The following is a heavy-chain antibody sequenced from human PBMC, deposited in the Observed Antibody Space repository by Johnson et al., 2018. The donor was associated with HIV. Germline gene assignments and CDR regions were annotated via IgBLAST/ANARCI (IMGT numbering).Heavy chain of an antibody. CDR3: ARAYSYGAFDI. CDR2: ISYDGGTE. Sequence: QVQLVESGGGVVQPGTSLRLSCTASGFIFHNYAMHWVRQAPGKGLEWVAFISYDGGTESYADSVKGRFTVSRDNSKNALFLQMNNLGPEDAGIYFCARAYSYGAFDIWGLGTKVTVSS. J-gene: IGHJ3*02. V-gene: IGHV3-30*03. D-gene: IGHD5-18*01. CDR1: GFIFHNYA.